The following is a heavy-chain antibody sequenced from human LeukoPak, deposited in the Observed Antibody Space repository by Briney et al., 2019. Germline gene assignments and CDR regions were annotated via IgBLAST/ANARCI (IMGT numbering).Heavy chain of an antibody. J-gene: IGHJ4*02. Sequence: GGSLRLSCAASGFTFSSYWMHWVRQAPGKGLVWVSRINSDGSSTSYADSVKGRFTISRDNAKNTLYLRMNSLRAEDTAVYYCARGDSSGYYYSSFGYWGQGTLVTVSS. CDR3: ARGDSSGYYYSSFGY. CDR2: INSDGSST. D-gene: IGHD3-22*01. V-gene: IGHV3-74*01. CDR1: GFTFSSYW.